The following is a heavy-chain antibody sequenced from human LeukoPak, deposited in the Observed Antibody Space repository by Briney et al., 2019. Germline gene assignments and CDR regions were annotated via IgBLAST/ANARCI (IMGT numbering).Heavy chain of an antibody. CDR2: IHYSGTT. Sequence: SETLSLTCTVSDDSINNHFWSWVRQSPGRGLEWIGYIHYSGTTNYNPSLKSRVTISVDTSKNQFSLKLSSVTAADTAVYYCARVSRSGWYGDYWDQGTLVTVSS. CDR1: DDSINNHF. CDR3: ARVSRSGWYGDY. V-gene: IGHV4-59*11. D-gene: IGHD6-19*01. J-gene: IGHJ4*02.